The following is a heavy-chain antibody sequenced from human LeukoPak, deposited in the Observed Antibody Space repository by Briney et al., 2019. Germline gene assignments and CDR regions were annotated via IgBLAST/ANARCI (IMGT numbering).Heavy chain of an antibody. Sequence: SETLSLTCTVSGGSISSYYWSWIRQPPGKGLEWLGYIYYSGSTNYNPSLKSRVTISVDTSKNQFSLKLSSVTAADTAVYYCARITYYDILTNAFDIWGQGTMVTVSS. D-gene: IGHD3-9*01. J-gene: IGHJ3*02. CDR2: IYYSGST. CDR1: GGSISSYY. V-gene: IGHV4-59*01. CDR3: ARITYYDILTNAFDI.